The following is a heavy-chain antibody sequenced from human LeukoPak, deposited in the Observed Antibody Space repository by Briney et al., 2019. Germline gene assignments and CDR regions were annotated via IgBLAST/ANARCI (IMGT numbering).Heavy chain of an antibody. Sequence: GGSLRLSCAASGFTFSSYAMHWVRQAPGKGLEWVSGISWNSGSIGYADSVKGRFTISRDNAKNSLYLQMNSLRAEDTALYYCARVAAAGTRYFQHWGQGTLVTVSS. CDR2: ISWNSGSI. J-gene: IGHJ1*01. D-gene: IGHD6-13*01. CDR1: GFTFSSYA. CDR3: ARVAAAGTRYFQH. V-gene: IGHV3-9*01.